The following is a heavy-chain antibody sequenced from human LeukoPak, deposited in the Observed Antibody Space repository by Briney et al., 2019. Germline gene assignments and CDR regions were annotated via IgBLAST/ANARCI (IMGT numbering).Heavy chain of an antibody. Sequence: GESLKISCKGSGYSFTSYWIGWVRQMPGKGLEWMGTIYPGDSDTRYSPSFQGQVTISADKSISTAYLQWSSLKASDTAMYYCARQSPLGWGASVAFDIWGQGTMVTVSS. CDR1: GYSFTSYW. V-gene: IGHV5-51*01. J-gene: IGHJ3*02. CDR3: ARQSPLGWGASVAFDI. CDR2: IYPGDSDT. D-gene: IGHD3-16*01.